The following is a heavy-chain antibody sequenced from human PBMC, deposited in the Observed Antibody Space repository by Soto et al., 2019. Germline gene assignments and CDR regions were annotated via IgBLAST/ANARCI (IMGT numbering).Heavy chain of an antibody. CDR3: VKGRRLDTYYVMDV. D-gene: IGHD5-18*01. V-gene: IGHV3-9*01. CDR1: GFPFNDYA. Sequence: EVQLVESGGGLVQPGRSLRLSCTASGFPFNDYAMHWVRHAPGKGLEWVSGISWNNGIIGFAGSVRGRFTISRDNANKALFLQMTSLRPEDTALYYCVKGRRLDTYYVMDVWGQVTTVTVS. CDR2: ISWNNGII. J-gene: IGHJ6*02.